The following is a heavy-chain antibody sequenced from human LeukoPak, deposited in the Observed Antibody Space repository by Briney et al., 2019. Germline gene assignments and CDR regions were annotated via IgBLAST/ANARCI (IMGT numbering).Heavy chain of an antibody. J-gene: IGHJ6*02. CDR1: GGSFSGFY. CDR2: INHSGST. D-gene: IGHD5-18*01. V-gene: IGHV4-34*01. Sequence: SETLSLTCAVYGGSFSGFYWSWIRQPPGKGLEWIGEINHSGSTNYNPSLKSRVTISVDTSKNQFSLKLSSVTAADTAVYYCARRVDTAMATGYYYGVDVWGQGTTVTVSS. CDR3: ARRVDTAMATGYYYGVDV.